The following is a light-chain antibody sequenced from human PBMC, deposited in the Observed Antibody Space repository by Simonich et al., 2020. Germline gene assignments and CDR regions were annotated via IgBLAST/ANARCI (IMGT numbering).Light chain of an antibody. Sequence: QTVVTQEPSFSVSPGGTVTLTCGLSSGSVSTSYYPSWYQQTPGQAPRTIIYSTNTRSSGVPDRFSGSILGNKAALTITGAQADDESDYYCVLYMGSGISVFGTGTKVTVL. CDR1: SGSVSTSYY. CDR2: STN. V-gene: IGLV8-61*01. J-gene: IGLJ1*01. CDR3: VLYMGSGISV.